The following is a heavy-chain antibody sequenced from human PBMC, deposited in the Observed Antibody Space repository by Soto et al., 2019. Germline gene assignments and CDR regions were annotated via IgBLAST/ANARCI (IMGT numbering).Heavy chain of an antibody. CDR2: IIPLFGTA. J-gene: IGHJ4*02. Sequence: QVQLEQSGAEVKQPGSSVKVSCKTSGGTFSTYAINWVRQAPGQGLEWMGAIIPLFGTADYSQKFQGRVTTTADESTSTAYMEPTRLRSADTAVYFCARPKGTYSSGYYYFDFWGQGTLVTVSS. D-gene: IGHD6-19*01. CDR1: GGTFSTYA. V-gene: IGHV1-69*01. CDR3: ARPKGTYSSGYYYFDF.